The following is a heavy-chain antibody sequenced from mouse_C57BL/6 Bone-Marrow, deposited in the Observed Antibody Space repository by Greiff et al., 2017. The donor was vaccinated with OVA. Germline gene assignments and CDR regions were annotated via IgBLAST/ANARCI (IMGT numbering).Heavy chain of an antibody. J-gene: IGHJ2*01. V-gene: IGHV1-59*01. Sequence: QVQLQQPGAELVRPGTSVKLSCKASGYTFTSYWMHWVKQRPGQGLEWIGVIDPSDSYTNYNQKFKGKATLTVDTSSSTAYMQLSSLTSEDSAVYYCAIRTGTCYFDYWGQGTTLTVSS. CDR3: AIRTGTCYFDY. D-gene: IGHD4-1*01. CDR1: GYTFTSYW. CDR2: IDPSDSYT.